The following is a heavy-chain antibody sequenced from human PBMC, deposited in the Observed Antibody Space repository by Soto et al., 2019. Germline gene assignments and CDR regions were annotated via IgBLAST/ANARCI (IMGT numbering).Heavy chain of an antibody. J-gene: IGHJ6*02. D-gene: IGHD4-17*01. CDR3: AKEAYGDYGGRYYSYGMDV. CDR2: ISGSGGST. Sequence: GGSLRLSCAASGFTFSSYAMSWVRQAPGKGLEWVSAISGSGGSTYYADSVKGRFTISRDNSKNTLYLQMNSLRAEDTAVYYCAKEAYGDYGGRYYSYGMDVWGQGTTVTVSS. CDR1: GFTFSSYA. V-gene: IGHV3-23*01.